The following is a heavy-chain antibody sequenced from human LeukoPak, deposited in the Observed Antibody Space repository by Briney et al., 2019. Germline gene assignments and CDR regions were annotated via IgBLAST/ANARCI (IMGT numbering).Heavy chain of an antibody. J-gene: IGHJ4*02. Sequence: PSETLSLTCTVSGGSISTYYSSWIRQPPGKGLEWIGYIYYSGSTNYSPSLQSRVTISVDTSRNQFSLRLSSVTAADTAMYYYARSGTKTNGFDYWGQGTLVTVSS. CDR2: IYYSGST. CDR1: GGSISTYY. D-gene: IGHD2-8*01. CDR3: ARSGTKTNGFDY. V-gene: IGHV4-59*01.